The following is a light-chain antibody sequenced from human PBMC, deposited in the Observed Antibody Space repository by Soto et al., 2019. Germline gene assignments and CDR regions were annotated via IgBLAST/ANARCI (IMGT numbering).Light chain of an antibody. J-gene: IGKJ1*01. Sequence: DIQMTQSPSTLSASVGDRVTITCRASQSISSWLAWYQQKPGKAPKLLIYDASSLESGVPSRFSGSGSGTEFTLTISSLKPDDFATYYCQQYNSYSGTAFGQGTKVEIK. CDR3: QQYNSYSGTA. V-gene: IGKV1-5*01. CDR1: QSISSW. CDR2: DAS.